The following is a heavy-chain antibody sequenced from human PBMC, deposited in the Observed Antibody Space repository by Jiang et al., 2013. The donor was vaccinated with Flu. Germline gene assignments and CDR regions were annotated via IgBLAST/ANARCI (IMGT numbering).Heavy chain of an antibody. V-gene: IGHV4-39*01. Sequence: GSGLVKPSETLSLTCTVSGDSISGSGYYWGWFRQPPGRGLEWIGNVYYSGNTYYNSSLKSRVTISVDTSKNQFSLKLTSVTAADTAVYYCSRPGAAAGTSKGHAFDVWGQGTLVTV. D-gene: IGHD6-13*01. CDR3: SRPGAAAGTSKGHAFDV. CDR1: GDSISGSGYY. CDR2: VYYSGNT. J-gene: IGHJ3*01.